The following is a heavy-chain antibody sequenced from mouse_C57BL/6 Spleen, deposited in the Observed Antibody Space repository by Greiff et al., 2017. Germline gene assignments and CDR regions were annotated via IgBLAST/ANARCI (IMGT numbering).Heavy chain of an antibody. J-gene: IGHJ2*01. Sequence: LQQSGASVKISCKASGYAFSSYWLNWVKQRPGKGLEWIGQIYPGVGDTNYNGKFKGKATLTADKSSSTAYMQLSSLTSEDSAVYFCARNGYDFDYWGQGTTLTVSS. CDR2: IYPGVGDT. CDR1: GYAFSSYW. V-gene: IGHV1-80*01. D-gene: IGHD2-2*01. CDR3: ARNGYDFDY.